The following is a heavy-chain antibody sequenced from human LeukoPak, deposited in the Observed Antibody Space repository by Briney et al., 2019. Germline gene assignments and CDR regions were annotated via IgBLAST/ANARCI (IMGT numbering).Heavy chain of an antibody. CDR1: RGSLSSYF. D-gene: IGHD3-10*01. CDR3: AREVAHLWFGYFDY. V-gene: IGHV4-59*01. CDR2: IYYSGST. J-gene: IGHJ4*02. Sequence: SEALSVTRIGSRGSLSSYFWSWMRPPPGRGGEWIGYIYYSGSTKYNPSLKSRVTISVDSSKNQFSLKLNSVTAADTAVYYCAREVAHLWFGYFDYWGQGTLVTVSS.